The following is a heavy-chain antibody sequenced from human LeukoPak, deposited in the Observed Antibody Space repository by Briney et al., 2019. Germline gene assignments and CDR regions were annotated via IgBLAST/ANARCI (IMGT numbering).Heavy chain of an antibody. CDR1: GCNFASYR. Sequence: GASLKISCNGSGCNFASYRIGCVRRMPGKGLEWMGIIYPRDSDTRYSPSFQGQVTISADKSISTAYLQWSSLRASDTAMYYCARWHPSWDFPYWGQGTLVTVSS. V-gene: IGHV5-51*01. CDR2: IYPRDSDT. J-gene: IGHJ4*02. D-gene: IGHD3-3*01. CDR3: ARWHPSWDFPY.